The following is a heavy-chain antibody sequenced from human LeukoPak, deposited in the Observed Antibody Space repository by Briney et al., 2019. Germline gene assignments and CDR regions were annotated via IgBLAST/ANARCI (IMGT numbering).Heavy chain of an antibody. CDR2: IYYSGST. CDR3: AGVSITIFGVAL. J-gene: IGHJ6*04. Sequence: PGGSLRLSCAASQFIVSANYMSWIRQPPGKGLEWIGSIYYSGSTYYNPSLKSRVTISVDTSKNQFSLKLSSVTAADTAVYYCAGVSITIFGVALWGKGTTVTVSS. V-gene: IGHV4-38-2*01. CDR1: QFIVSANY. D-gene: IGHD3-3*01.